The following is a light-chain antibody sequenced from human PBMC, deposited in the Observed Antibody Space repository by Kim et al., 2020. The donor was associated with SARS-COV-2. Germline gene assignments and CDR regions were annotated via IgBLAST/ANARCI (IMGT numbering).Light chain of an antibody. CDR1: EPVTTN. CDR3: QQYNAWPA. Sequence: TQSPATLSVSPGETVTLSCRASEPVTTNIAWYQQKRGRTPRLVIYGASTRAAGIPGRFSGSGSETEFTLTISSLQSEDFAVYYCQQYNAWPAFGQGTKVDIK. V-gene: IGKV3D-15*01. J-gene: IGKJ1*01. CDR2: GAS.